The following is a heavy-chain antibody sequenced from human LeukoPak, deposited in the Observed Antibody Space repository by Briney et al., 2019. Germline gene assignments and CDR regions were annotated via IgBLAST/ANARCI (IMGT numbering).Heavy chain of an antibody. V-gene: IGHV1-2*02. Sequence: ASVKVSCKASGYTFTGYYMHWVRQAPGQGLEWMGWINPNNGGTNYAQKFQGRVTMTRDTSIGTAYMELSRLRSDDTAVYYCARTESKCTSTSCYTEDDWGQGTLVTVSS. D-gene: IGHD2-2*02. J-gene: IGHJ4*02. CDR3: ARTESKCTSTSCYTEDD. CDR1: GYTFTGYY. CDR2: INPNNGGT.